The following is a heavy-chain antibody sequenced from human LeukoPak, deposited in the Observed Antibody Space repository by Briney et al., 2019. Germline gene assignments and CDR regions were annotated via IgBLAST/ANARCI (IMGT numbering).Heavy chain of an antibody. CDR1: GFTFSTYA. CDR3: AKESCSSRCNFDY. Sequence: GGSLRLSCAASGFTFSTYAMSWVRQGPGKGLEWVSAITDSGGHTYYGDSVKGRFTISRDNSKNTLYLQMNSLRAEDTAVYYCAKESCSSRCNFDYWGQGTLVTVSS. V-gene: IGHV3-23*01. CDR2: ITDSGGHT. D-gene: IGHD2-2*01. J-gene: IGHJ4*02.